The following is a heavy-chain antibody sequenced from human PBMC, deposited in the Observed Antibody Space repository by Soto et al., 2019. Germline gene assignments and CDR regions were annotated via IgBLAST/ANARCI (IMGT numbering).Heavy chain of an antibody. Sequence: PSETLSLTCTVSGRSISSYYWGWIRQPPGKGLEWIGSIYYTGSTYYNPTLKRRVTISVDTSKNQFSLKLSSVTAADTAVYYCARHGQQQLVRGYYYYGMDVWGQGTTVTVSS. CDR2: IYYTGST. V-gene: IGHV4-39*01. CDR1: GRSISSYY. J-gene: IGHJ6*02. D-gene: IGHD6-13*01. CDR3: ARHGQQQLVRGYYYYGMDV.